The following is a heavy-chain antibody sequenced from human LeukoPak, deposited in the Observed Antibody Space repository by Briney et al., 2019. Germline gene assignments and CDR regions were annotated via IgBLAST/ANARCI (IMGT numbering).Heavy chain of an antibody. J-gene: IGHJ6*03. Sequence: SETLSLTCTVSGGSISSYYWSWIRQPAGKGLEWIGRIYTSGSTYYNPSLKSRVTISVDTSKNQFSLKLSSVTAADTAVYYCARADYSSTWSHDYYYMDVWGKGTTVTVSS. D-gene: IGHD6-13*01. CDR2: IYTSGST. V-gene: IGHV4-4*07. CDR3: ARADYSSTWSHDYYYMDV. CDR1: GGSISSYY.